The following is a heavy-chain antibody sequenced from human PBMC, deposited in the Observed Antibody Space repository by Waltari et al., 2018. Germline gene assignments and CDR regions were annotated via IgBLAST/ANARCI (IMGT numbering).Heavy chain of an antibody. CDR3: AREAGSSPGAFDY. D-gene: IGHD6-6*01. Sequence: QLQLQGAGPGLVKPSETLSLTCPGSGGSSHRHNWGWMRQPAGKGLEWIGYIDYNGSTNDNPSLKSRVTISVDTSKNQFSLKLSSVTAADTAVYYCAREAGSSPGAFDYWGQVTLVTVSS. V-gene: IGHV4-59*11. J-gene: IGHJ4*02. CDR2: IDYNGST. CDR1: GGSSHRHN.